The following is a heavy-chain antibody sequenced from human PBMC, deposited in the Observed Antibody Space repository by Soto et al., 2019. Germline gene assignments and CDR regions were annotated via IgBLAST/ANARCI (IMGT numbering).Heavy chain of an antibody. CDR1: GGTISSYA. Sequence: SVTVSCQASGGTISSYAISWVRQAPGQGLEWMGGIIPIFGTANYAQKFQGRVTITADESTSTAYMELSSLRSEDTAVYYCARVPRHPYYYDSSGFDWGQGTLVTVS. J-gene: IGHJ4*02. D-gene: IGHD3-22*01. V-gene: IGHV1-69*13. CDR3: ARVPRHPYYYDSSGFD. CDR2: IIPIFGTA.